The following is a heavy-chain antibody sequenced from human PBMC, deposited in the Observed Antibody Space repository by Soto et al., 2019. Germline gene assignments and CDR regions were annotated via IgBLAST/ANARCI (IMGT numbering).Heavy chain of an antibody. CDR1: GGSISSYY. Sequence: SETLSLTCTVSGGSISSYYWSWIRQPPGKGLEWIGYIYYSGSTNYNPSLKSRVTISVYTSKNQFSLKLSSVTAADTAVYYCARLRGGDTAMVPYYFDYWGQGTLVTVSS. CDR3: ARLRGGDTAMVPYYFDY. CDR2: IYYSGST. V-gene: IGHV4-59*08. D-gene: IGHD5-18*01. J-gene: IGHJ4*02.